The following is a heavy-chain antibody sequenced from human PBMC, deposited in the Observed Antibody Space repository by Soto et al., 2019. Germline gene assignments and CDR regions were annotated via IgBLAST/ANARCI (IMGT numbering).Heavy chain of an antibody. CDR3: ARERTYYSFDY. J-gene: IGHJ4*02. V-gene: IGHV3-33*01. D-gene: IGHD1-26*01. CDR1: GFTFSSYG. CDR2: IWYDGSNK. Sequence: PGGSLRLSCAASGFTFSSYGMHWVRQAPGKGLEWVAVIWYDGSNKYYADSVRGRFTISRDNSKNTLYLQMNSLRAEDTAVYYCARERTYYSFDYWGQGTLVTVSS.